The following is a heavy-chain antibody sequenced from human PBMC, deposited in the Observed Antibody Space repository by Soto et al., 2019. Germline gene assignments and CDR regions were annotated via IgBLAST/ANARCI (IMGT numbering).Heavy chain of an antibody. D-gene: IGHD2-21*02. V-gene: IGHV4-31*03. CDR3: ARVLSVTLFDN. J-gene: IGHJ4*02. CDR1: GGSISTGGYY. CDR2: IYYSGST. Sequence: QVQLQESGPGLVKPSQTLSLTCTVSGGSISTGGYYWTWIRQHPGKGMEWIGYIYYSGSTYYNPSLKRRVTISVETSKNQFSLKLSSVTAADTAVYYCARVLSVTLFDNWGQGTLVTVST.